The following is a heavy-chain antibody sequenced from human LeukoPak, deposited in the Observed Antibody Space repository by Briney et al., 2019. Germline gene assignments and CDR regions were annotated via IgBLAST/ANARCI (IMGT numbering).Heavy chain of an antibody. CDR2: IYSSETT. CDR1: GASISSDY. CDR3: ARHFPYCGGDCPYYYMDV. J-gene: IGHJ6*03. D-gene: IGHD2-21*02. V-gene: IGHV4-4*09. Sequence: SETLSLTCSVSGASISSDYWSWIRQPPGKGLEWIGNIYSSETTKYNPSLRSRATISGDTSKNQFSLKLSSVTAADTAVYYCARHFPYCGGDCPYYYMDVWGKGTTVIVSS.